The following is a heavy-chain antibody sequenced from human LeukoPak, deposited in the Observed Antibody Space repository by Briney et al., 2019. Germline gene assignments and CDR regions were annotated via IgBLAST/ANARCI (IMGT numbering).Heavy chain of an antibody. J-gene: IGHJ4*02. V-gene: IGHV3-23*01. CDR1: GFTFSSYA. CDR2: ISGSGAST. CDR3: AWPHGGGSVSYPFDY. Sequence: GGSLRLSCAASGFTFSSYAMSWVRQAPGERLGWVSTISGSGASTDYAACVKSRFTISRDNSQNTLYLQMNSLRGEDTVVHYCAWPHGGGSVSYPFDYWGQGTLVTVPS. D-gene: IGHD3-10*01.